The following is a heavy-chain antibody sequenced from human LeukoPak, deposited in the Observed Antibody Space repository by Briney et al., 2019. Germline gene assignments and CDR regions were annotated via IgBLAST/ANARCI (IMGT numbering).Heavy chain of an antibody. V-gene: IGHV4-59*12. CDR3: ARGREASAVAGTSYFY. CDR1: GASISSYY. J-gene: IGHJ4*02. Sequence: PSETLSLTCTVSGASISSYYWSWIRQPPGKGLEWIGNIYYSGSTNYNPSLKSRVTISVDTSKNQFSLKLSSVTAADTAVYYCARGREASAVAGTSYFYWGQGTLVTVSS. D-gene: IGHD6-19*01. CDR2: IYYSGST.